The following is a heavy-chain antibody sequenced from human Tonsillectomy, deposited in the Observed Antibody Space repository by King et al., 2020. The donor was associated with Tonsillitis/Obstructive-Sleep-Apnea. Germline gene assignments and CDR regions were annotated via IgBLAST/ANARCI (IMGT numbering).Heavy chain of an antibody. Sequence: QLVQSGAEVKKPGASVKVSCKASGYTFINYGVSWVRQAPGQGLEWMGWISTYNGNTNYAQKFQGRVTMTTDTSTSTAYMVLRSMRSDDTAVYYCASCFSDFWSDYYLDYWCQGTLVTISS. V-gene: IGHV1-18*01. CDR3: ASCFSDFWSDYYLDY. D-gene: IGHD3-3*01. CDR2: ISTYNGNT. CDR1: GYTFINYG. J-gene: IGHJ4*02.